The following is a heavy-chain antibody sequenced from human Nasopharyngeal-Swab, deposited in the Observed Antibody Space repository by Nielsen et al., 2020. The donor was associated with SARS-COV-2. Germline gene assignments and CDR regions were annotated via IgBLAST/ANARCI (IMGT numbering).Heavy chain of an antibody. Sequence: SETLSLTCTLSGVPMTSQYWSWIRKPPGKGLEGIGYIAHNSGTSYNPSLNRRVTMFMDTSQNQFSLRLRPVTDADTAVYYCAKEGATGWFDPWGQGTLVPVSS. V-gene: IGHV4-59*11. CDR3: AKEGATGWFDP. CDR1: GVPMTSQY. J-gene: IGHJ5*02. CDR2: IAHNSGT.